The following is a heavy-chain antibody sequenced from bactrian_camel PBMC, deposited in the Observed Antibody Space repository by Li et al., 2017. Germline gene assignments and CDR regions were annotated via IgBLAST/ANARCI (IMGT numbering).Heavy chain of an antibody. D-gene: IGHD4*01. Sequence: HVQLVESGGGSAQAGGSLRLSCVASGDTHMRYCLAWFRQAPGKEREGIAGVDSDGSISYADSVKGRFTVSRDNAKNTMYLQMSSLKPDDAAVYYCATETMISGAGNWEFGYWGQGTQVTVS. CDR2: VDSDGSI. CDR3: ATETMISGAGNWEFGY. CDR1: GDTHMRYC. J-gene: IGHJ6*01. V-gene: IGHV3S55*01.